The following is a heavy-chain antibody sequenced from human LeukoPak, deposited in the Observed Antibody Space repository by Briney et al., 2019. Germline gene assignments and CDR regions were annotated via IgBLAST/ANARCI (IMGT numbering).Heavy chain of an antibody. CDR1: GFTFSSYA. J-gene: IGHJ4*02. V-gene: IGHV3-23*01. Sequence: GGSLRLSCAASGFTFSSYAKTWVRQAPGKGREWVSTIRGSGGSTYYADSVKGRFTISRDNSKNTLYLQMNSLRAEGTAVYYCAKLPLRTYYYGSGSLAVWGQGTLVTVSS. D-gene: IGHD3-10*01. CDR3: AKLPLRTYYYGSGSLAV. CDR2: IRGSGGST.